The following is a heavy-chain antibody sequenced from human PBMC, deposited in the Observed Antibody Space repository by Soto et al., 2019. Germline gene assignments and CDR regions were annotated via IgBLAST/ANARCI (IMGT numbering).Heavy chain of an antibody. CDR2: SNAGYGNT. Sequence: ASVKVSCKASGYTFTSYAMHWVRQAPGQRLEWMGWSNAGYGNTKYSQEFQGRVTITRDTSASTAYMELSSLRSEDMAVYSCATLISSWSYPPPVCFDPWGQGTLVTVSS. D-gene: IGHD2-15*01. V-gene: IGHV1-3*02. CDR1: GYTFTSYA. CDR3: ATLISSWSYPPPVCFDP. J-gene: IGHJ5*02.